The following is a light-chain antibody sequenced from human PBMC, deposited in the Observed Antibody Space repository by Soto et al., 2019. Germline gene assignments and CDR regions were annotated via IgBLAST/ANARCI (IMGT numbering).Light chain of an antibody. CDR3: QQYDNLPSIT. CDR2: DAS. V-gene: IGKV1-33*01. Sequence: DIQMTQSPSSLSASVGDRVTITCQASQDISNYLNRYQQKPGKAPKLLIYDASNLETGVPSRFSGSGSGTDFTFTISSLQPEDIATYYCQQYDNLPSITFGQGTRLEIK. J-gene: IGKJ5*01. CDR1: QDISNY.